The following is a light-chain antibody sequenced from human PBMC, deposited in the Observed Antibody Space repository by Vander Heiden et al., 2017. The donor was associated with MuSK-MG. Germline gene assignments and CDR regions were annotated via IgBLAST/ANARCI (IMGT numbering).Light chain of an antibody. CDR1: SSNIGGNT. CDR3: ASWDDTLNARV. Sequence: QSVLTQAPSASGTPGQRVTISCSGSSSNIGGNTVNWYQQLPGTAPKLLIHSDNERPSGVPDRFSGSKSGTSASLASSGLQSDDGADYYCASWDDTLNARVFGGGTKLTVL. J-gene: IGLJ3*02. V-gene: IGLV1-44*01. CDR2: SDN.